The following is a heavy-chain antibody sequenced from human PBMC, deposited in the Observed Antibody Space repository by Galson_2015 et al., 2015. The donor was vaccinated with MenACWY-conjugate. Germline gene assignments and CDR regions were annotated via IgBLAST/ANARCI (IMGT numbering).Heavy chain of an antibody. Sequence: SLRLSCAASGFIFSSSAMNWVRQAPGQGLEWLSYISSSGTTIFYADSVKGRFTISRDKAQSSLNLQMDSLRVDDTAVYYCARGRGSDYAFDLWGQGTLVTVSS. CDR2: ISSSGTTI. D-gene: IGHD4-17*01. CDR1: GFIFSSSA. CDR3: ARGRGSDYAFDL. V-gene: IGHV3-48*01. J-gene: IGHJ4*02.